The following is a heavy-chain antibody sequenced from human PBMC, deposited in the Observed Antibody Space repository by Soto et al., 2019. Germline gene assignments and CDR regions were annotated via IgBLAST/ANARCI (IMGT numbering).Heavy chain of an antibody. CDR2: IYYSGTT. J-gene: IGHJ4*02. V-gene: IGHV4-31*03. CDR3: ARATSISGDHRY. Sequence: QLPLQESGPGLVTPSQTLSLACTVSRGSFSSGGYYWSCIRQLPGKGLEWIGYIYYSGTTYYKPSPTRRIIISPDTSKTDFPLKLSSATAADTAVECGARATSISGDHRYWGQGALGTVS. CDR1: RGSFSSGGYY. D-gene: IGHD2-21*02.